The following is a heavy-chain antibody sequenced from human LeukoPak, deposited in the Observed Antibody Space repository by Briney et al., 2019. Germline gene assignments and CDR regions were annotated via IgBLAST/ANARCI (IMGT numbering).Heavy chain of an antibody. CDR2: IYYSGSS. J-gene: IGHJ4*02. CDR1: GGSISGYH. V-gene: IGHV4-59*01. Sequence: SETLSLTCNVSGGSISGYHWSWIRQPPGKGLEWLGYIYYSGSSNYNPSLKSRVTISVDTSKNQFSLKLSSVTAADTAVYYCARNIYDILTGPPDYWGQGTLVTVSS. CDR3: ARNIYDILTGPPDY. D-gene: IGHD3-9*01.